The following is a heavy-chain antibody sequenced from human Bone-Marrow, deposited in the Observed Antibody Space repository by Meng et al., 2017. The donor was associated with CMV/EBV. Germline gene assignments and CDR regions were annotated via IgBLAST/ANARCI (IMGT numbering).Heavy chain of an antibody. D-gene: IGHD3-3*02. CDR1: GFTFSSYS. CDR3: ARDQSPFLESLSNYYFDL. J-gene: IGHJ2*01. V-gene: IGHV3-21*01. CDR2: ISSRSSYM. Sequence: LSLTCAASGFTFSSYSMNWVRQAPGKRLEWVASISSRSSYMYYADSVEGRFTVSRDNAKDSLYLQINSLRVEDTAVYYCARDQSPFLESLSNYYFDLWGRGTLVTV.